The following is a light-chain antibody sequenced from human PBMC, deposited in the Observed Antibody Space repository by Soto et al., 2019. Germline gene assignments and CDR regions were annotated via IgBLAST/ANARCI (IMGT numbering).Light chain of an antibody. CDR3: CSYPGSHTWV. CDR1: SSDVGGYNY. V-gene: IGLV2-8*01. CDR2: EVT. J-gene: IGLJ3*02. Sequence: QSVLTQPPSASGSPGQSVTISCTGTSSDVGGYNYVSWYQQHPGKAPKLMIYEVTKRPSGVPDRFSGSKSGNTASLTISGLQAEDEADYYCCSYPGSHTWVFGGGTKLTVL.